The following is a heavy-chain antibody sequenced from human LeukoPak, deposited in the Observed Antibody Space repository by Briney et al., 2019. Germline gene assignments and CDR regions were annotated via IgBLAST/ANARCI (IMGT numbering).Heavy chain of an antibody. J-gene: IGHJ4*02. CDR3: TTETIFGVVISY. CDR1: GFTFSNAW. CDR2: IKSKTDGGTT. V-gene: IGHV3-15*01. Sequence: GGSLRLSCAASGFTFSNAWMSWVRQAPGKGLEWVGRIKSKTDGGTTDYAAPVKGRSTISRDDSKNTLYLQMNSLKTEDTAVYYCTTETIFGVVISYWGQGTLVTVSS. D-gene: IGHD3-3*01.